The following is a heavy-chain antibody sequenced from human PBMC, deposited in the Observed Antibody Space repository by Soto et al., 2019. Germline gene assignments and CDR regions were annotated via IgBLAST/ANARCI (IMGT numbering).Heavy chain of an antibody. V-gene: IGHV1-46*01. CDR2: INPSGGST. Sequence: ASVEVSCKASGYTFTSYYMHWVRQAPGQGLEWMGIINPSGGSTSYAQKFQGRVTMTRDTSTSTVYMELSSLRSEDTAVYYCAREVKYQLLSTTPTLYYYYGMDVWGQGTTVTVSS. CDR1: GYTFTSYY. CDR3: AREVKYQLLSTTPTLYYYYGMDV. D-gene: IGHD2-2*01. J-gene: IGHJ6*02.